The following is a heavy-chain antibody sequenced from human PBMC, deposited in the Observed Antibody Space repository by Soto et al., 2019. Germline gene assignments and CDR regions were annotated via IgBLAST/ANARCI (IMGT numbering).Heavy chain of an antibody. J-gene: IGHJ4*02. V-gene: IGHV3-21*01. CDR2: ITSGSSYI. CDR1: GYTFSGYT. CDR3: ARSSFDY. Sequence: GGSLRLSCTASGYTFSGYTIYWVWQAHGKGMESVSYITSGSSYIYYAESVKGRFTISRDNAKNSLYLQINSLRAEDSAMYYCARSSFDYWGQGTLVTVSS.